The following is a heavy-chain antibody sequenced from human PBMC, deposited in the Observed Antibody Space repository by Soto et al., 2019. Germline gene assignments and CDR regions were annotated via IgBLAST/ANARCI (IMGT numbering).Heavy chain of an antibody. V-gene: IGHV1-24*01. J-gene: IGHJ5*02. Sequence: GASVKVSCKVSGYTLTELPMHWVRQAPGKGLEWMGGFDPEDGETIYAQKFQGRVTMTEDTSTDTAYMELSSLRSEDTAVYYCATDQAAAGRNWFYPWGQGTLVTVSS. CDR3: ATDQAAAGRNWFYP. CDR2: FDPEDGET. D-gene: IGHD6-13*01. CDR1: GYTLTELP.